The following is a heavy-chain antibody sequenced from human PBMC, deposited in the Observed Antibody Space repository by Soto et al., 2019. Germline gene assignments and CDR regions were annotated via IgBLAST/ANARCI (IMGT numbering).Heavy chain of an antibody. CDR3: AQQNQTAYRLFDY. CDR2: IYWDDDR. Sequence: QITLEESGPTLVKPTQTLTLTCTVSGFSVTTNGVAVGWIRQPPGKALEWLALIYWDDDRRYSPSLEARLTIRKDTSRNQVVLTMTNMDPVDTGTYFCAQQNQTAYRLFDYWGRGSQVTVSS. CDR1: GFSVTTNGVA. D-gene: IGHD2-21*02. V-gene: IGHV2-5*02. J-gene: IGHJ4*02.